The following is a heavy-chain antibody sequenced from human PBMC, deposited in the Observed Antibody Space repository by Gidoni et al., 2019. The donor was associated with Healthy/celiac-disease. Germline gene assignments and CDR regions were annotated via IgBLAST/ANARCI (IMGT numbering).Heavy chain of an antibody. CDR3: ARSSSGGSWEVYYYGMDV. D-gene: IGHD2-15*01. Sequence: QVQLVESGGGVVQPGRSLRLYCAAAGLAFSSYGMHWVRQAPGKGMGCVAVIWYDGSNKYYADSVKGRFTISRDNSKNTLYLQMNSLRAEDTAVYYCARSSSGGSWEVYYYGMDVWGQGTTVTVSS. CDR1: GLAFSSYG. CDR2: IWYDGSNK. J-gene: IGHJ6*02. V-gene: IGHV3-33*01.